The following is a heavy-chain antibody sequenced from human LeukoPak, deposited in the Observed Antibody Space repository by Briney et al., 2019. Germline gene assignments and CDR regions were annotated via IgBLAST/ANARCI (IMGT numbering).Heavy chain of an antibody. CDR3: AKYSSGWYTDY. CDR2: INHSGST. D-gene: IGHD6-19*01. Sequence: SETLSLTCAVYGGSFSGYYWSWIRQPPGKGLEWIGEINHSGSTNYNPSLKSRVTISVDTSKNQFSLKLSSVTAADTAVYYCAKYSSGWYTDYWGQGTLVTVSS. J-gene: IGHJ4*02. V-gene: IGHV4-34*01. CDR1: GGSFSGYY.